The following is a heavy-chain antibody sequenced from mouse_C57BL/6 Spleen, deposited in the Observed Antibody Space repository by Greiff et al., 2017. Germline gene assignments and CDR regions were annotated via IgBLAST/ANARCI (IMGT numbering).Heavy chain of an antibody. Sequence: EVNVVESEGGLVQPGSSMKLSCTASGFTFSDYYMAWVRQVPEKGLEWVANINYDGSSTYYLDSLKSRFIISRDNAKNILYLQMSSLKSEDTATYYCARLGRWYFDVWGTGTTVTVSS. CDR2: INYDGSST. CDR3: ARLGRWYFDV. CDR1: GFTFSDYY. J-gene: IGHJ1*03. V-gene: IGHV5-16*01. D-gene: IGHD4-1*01.